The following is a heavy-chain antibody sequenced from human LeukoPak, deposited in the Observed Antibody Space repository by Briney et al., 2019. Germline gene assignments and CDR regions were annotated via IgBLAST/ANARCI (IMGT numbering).Heavy chain of an antibody. D-gene: IGHD5-24*01. CDR1: SGSISSGSYY. V-gene: IGHV4-61*02. CDR3: ARGDGYKRVFSN. CDR2: IYTSGST. Sequence: PSETLSLTCTVSSGSISSGSYYWSWIRQPAGKGLEWIGRIYTSGSTNYNPSLKSRVTISVDTSKNQFSLKLSSVTAADTAVYYCARGDGYKRVFSNWGQGTLVTVSS. J-gene: IGHJ4*02.